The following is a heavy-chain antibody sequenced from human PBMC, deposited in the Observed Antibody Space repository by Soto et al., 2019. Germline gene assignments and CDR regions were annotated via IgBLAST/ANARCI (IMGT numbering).Heavy chain of an antibody. CDR2: IGTAGDT. CDR1: VFPFSSYY. J-gene: IGHJ6*03. D-gene: IGHD2-15*01. Sequence: GGSLRLSFSASVFPFSSYYMHWVRPATGKGLEWVSAIGTAGDTYYPGSVKGRFTISRENAKNSLYLQMNSLRAGDTAVYYCARAARYCSGGSCYLSYYYYYMDVWGKGTTVTVSS. V-gene: IGHV3-13*01. CDR3: ARAARYCSGGSCYLSYYYYYMDV.